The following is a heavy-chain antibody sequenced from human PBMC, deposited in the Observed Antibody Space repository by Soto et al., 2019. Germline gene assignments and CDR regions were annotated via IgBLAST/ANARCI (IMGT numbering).Heavy chain of an antibody. CDR3: ARDSPSASYYYYGMDV. CDR2: IIPIFGTA. J-gene: IGHJ6*02. V-gene: IGHV1-69*13. Sequence: GASVKVSCKASGYTFTSYGISWVRQAPGQGLEWMGGIIPIFGTANYAQKFQGRVTITADGSTSTAYMELSSLRSEDTAVYYCARDSPSASYYYYGMDVWGQGTTVTVSS. CDR1: GYTFTSYG.